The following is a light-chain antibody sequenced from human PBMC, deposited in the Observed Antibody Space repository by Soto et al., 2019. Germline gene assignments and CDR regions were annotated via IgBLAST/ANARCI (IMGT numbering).Light chain of an antibody. V-gene: IGKV3-20*01. CDR1: QSVSSSF. J-gene: IGKJ4*01. Sequence: EIVLTQSPDTLSLSPGERATLSCRASQSVSSSFLAWYHQKPGQAPSLLIYRASSRATGIPDRFTGSGSGTDFTLTISRQEPEDFAVYYCQQYESSPLTFGGGTKVEIK. CDR3: QQYESSPLT. CDR2: RAS.